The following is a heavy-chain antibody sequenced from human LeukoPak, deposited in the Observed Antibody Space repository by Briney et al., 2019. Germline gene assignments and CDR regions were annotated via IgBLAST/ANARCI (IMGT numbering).Heavy chain of an antibody. CDR3: ARVDFWSGNDY. D-gene: IGHD3-3*01. Sequence: PSQTLSLTCTVSGGSISSGGYYWSWIRQHPGKGLEWIGYIYYSGSTYYDPSLKSRVTISVDTSKNQFSLKLSSVTAADTAVYYCARVDFWSGNDYWGQGTLVTVSS. V-gene: IGHV4-31*03. CDR1: GGSISSGGYY. CDR2: IYYSGST. J-gene: IGHJ4*02.